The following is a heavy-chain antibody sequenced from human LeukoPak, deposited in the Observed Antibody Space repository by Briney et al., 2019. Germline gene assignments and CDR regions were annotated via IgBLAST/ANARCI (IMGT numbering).Heavy chain of an antibody. CDR2: LYTDGST. CDR1: GVSITSGIYY. Sequence: PSETLSLTCTVSGVSITSGIYYWGWIRQPAGKGLEWIGRLYTDGSTRYNPALKSRVTISVDKSKNQFSLKLSSVTAADTAVYYCARDYYDSSASINWFDLWGQGTLVTVSS. CDR3: ARDYYDSSASINWFDL. V-gene: IGHV4-61*02. J-gene: IGHJ5*02. D-gene: IGHD3-22*01.